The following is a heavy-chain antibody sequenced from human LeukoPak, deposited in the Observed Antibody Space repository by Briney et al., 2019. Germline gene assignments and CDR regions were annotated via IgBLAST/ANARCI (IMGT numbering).Heavy chain of an antibody. V-gene: IGHV4-39*01. CDR1: GGSISSSRYY. Sequence: SETLSLTCTVSGGSISSSRYYWAWIRQPPGTGLEWIGSIYYSGSTYYNPSLKSRVTISVDTSKNQFSLKLSSVTAADTAVYYCARANNCSDTTCHDAFDIWGQGTMVIVSS. CDR2: IYYSGST. CDR3: ARANNCSDTTCHDAFDI. D-gene: IGHD2-15*01. J-gene: IGHJ3*02.